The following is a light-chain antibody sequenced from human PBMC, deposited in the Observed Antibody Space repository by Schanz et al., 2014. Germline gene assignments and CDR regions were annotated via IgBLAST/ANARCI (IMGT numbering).Light chain of an antibody. CDR3: SSFEGRHNWV. CDR2: EVS. CDR1: SSDVGGYHY. V-gene: IGLV2-8*01. Sequence: QSALTQPPSASGSPGQSVTISCTGTSSDVGGYHYVSWYQQHPGKAPKLMIYEVSKRPSGVPDRFSGSKSGNTASLTVSGLQAEDEATYYCSSFEGRHNWVFGGGTKL. J-gene: IGLJ3*02.